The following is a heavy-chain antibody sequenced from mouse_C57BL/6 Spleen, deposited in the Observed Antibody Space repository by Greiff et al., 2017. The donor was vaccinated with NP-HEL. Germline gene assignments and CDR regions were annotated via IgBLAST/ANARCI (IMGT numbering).Heavy chain of an antibody. CDR3: ARNWDVRVYYFDY. CDR1: GFTFSSYA. V-gene: IGHV5-4*03. Sequence: EVKVVESGGGLVKPGGSLKLSCAASGFTFSSYAMSWVRQTPEKRLEWVATISDGGSYTYYPDNVKGRFTISRDNAKNNLYLQMSHLKSEDTAMYYCARNWDVRVYYFDYWGQGTTLTVSS. J-gene: IGHJ2*01. D-gene: IGHD4-1*01. CDR2: ISDGGSYT.